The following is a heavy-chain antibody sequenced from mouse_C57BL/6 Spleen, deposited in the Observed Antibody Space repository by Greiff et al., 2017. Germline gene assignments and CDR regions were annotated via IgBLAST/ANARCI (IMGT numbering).Heavy chain of an antibody. CDR2: IDPSDSET. J-gene: IGHJ3*01. Sequence: QVQLQQPGAELVRPGSSVKLSCKASGYTFTRYWMHWVKQRPIQGLEWIGNIDPSDSETHYNQKFKDKATLTVDKSSSTAYMQLSSLTSEDSAVYYCASWDYYGSSYTWFAYWGQGTLVTVSA. CDR3: ASWDYYGSSYTWFAY. CDR1: GYTFTRYW. D-gene: IGHD1-1*01. V-gene: IGHV1-52*01.